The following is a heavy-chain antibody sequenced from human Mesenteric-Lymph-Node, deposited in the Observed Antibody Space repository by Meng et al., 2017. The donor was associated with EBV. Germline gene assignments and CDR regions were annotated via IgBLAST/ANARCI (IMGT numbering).Heavy chain of an antibody. CDR3: ATPGYCSTTSCPLTY. CDR2: INPSGGSP. CDR1: GYTFTSYY. V-gene: IGHV1-46*01. D-gene: IGHD2-2*01. Sequence: QAQLVQSGAEVKKPGASVKVSCKASGYTFTSYYTHWVRQAPGQGLEWMGVINPSGGSPTNAQKFQGRVTMTRDTSTSTVYMELSSLRSDDTAVYYCATPGYCSTTSCPLTYWGQGTLVTVSS. J-gene: IGHJ4*02.